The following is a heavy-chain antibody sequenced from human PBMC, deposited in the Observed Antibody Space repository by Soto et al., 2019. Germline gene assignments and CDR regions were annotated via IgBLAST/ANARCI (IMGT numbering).Heavy chain of an antibody. CDR2: IYYSGST. CDR3: ARRYGYYFDY. D-gene: IGHD4-17*01. V-gene: IGHV4-59*08. CDR1: GGSISSYY. J-gene: IGHJ4*02. Sequence: QVQLQESGPGLVKPSETLSLTCTVSGGSISSYYWSWIRQPPGKGLEWIGYIYYSGSTNYNPSLKIRVTISVDTSKTQWSLKLSSVTAADTAVYYCARRYGYYFDYWGQGTLVTVSS.